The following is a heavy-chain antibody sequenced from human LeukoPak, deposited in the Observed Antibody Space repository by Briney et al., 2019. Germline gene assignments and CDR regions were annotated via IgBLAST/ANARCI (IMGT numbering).Heavy chain of an antibody. V-gene: IGHV3-43D*03. CDR2: ISWDGGST. Sequence: GGSLRLSCAASGFTFDDYAMHWVRQAPGKGLEWVSLISWDGGSTYYADSVKGRFTISRDNSKNSLYLQMNSLRAEDTALYYCAKDFNDYGDVALPDYWGQGTLVTVSS. CDR1: GFTFDDYA. J-gene: IGHJ4*02. D-gene: IGHD4-17*01. CDR3: AKDFNDYGDVALPDY.